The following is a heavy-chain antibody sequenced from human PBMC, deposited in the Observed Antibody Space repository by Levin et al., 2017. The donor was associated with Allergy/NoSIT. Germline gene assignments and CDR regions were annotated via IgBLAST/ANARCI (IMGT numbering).Heavy chain of an antibody. CDR1: GFTFSSYA. CDR3: ARVRCISTSCYADTYYYYYDGMDV. J-gene: IGHJ6*02. CDR2: ISYDGSNK. V-gene: IGHV3-30-3*01. D-gene: IGHD2-2*01. Sequence: GGSLRLSCAASGFTFSSYAMHWVRQAPGKGLEWVAVISYDGSNKYYADSVKGRFTISRDNSKNTLYLQMNSLRAEDTAVYYCARVRCISTSCYADTYYYYYDGMDVWGQGTTVTVSS.